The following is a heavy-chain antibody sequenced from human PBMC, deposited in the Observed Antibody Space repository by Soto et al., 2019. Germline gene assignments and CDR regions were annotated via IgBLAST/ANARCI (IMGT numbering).Heavy chain of an antibody. CDR3: ARGDKGGFDL. CDR2: IQNDGSRT. V-gene: IGHV3-74*01. CDR1: GFTFNYYW. Sequence: GGSLRLSCAASGFTFNYYWMHWVRQPPGQGLVWVAHIQNDGSRTTYADSVKGRFTISRDNANNKLFLQMNSLRADDSAVYYCARGDKGGFDLWGQGTTVTVSS. J-gene: IGHJ3*01. D-gene: IGHD2-21*02.